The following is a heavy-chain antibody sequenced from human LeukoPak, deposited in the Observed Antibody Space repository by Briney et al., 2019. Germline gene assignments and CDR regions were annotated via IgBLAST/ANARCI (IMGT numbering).Heavy chain of an antibody. Sequence: AGGSPRLSRAASGFTFSDYYMSWIRQAPGKGLEWVSYISSSGSTIYSADSVKGRFTISRDNAKKSLYLQMNSLRAEDTAVYYCARHRITTVRGAPDYWGQGTLVTVSS. D-gene: IGHD3-10*01. CDR2: ISSSGSTI. CDR3: ARHRITTVRGAPDY. CDR1: GFTFSDYY. V-gene: IGHV3-11*01. J-gene: IGHJ4*02.